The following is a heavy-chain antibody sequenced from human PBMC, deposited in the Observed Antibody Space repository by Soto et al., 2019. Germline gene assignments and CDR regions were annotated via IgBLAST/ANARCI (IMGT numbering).Heavy chain of an antibody. Sequence: GGSLRLSCEASGFTFNSYAMTWVRQAPGKGLEWVADICYDGSNTYYADSVKGRFTISRDNSKNTLYLQMNSLRAEDTAVYYCASSAYYYYGMDVWGQGTTVTVSS. V-gene: IGHV3-33*08. CDR2: ICYDGSNT. CDR1: GFTFNSYA. CDR3: ASSAYYYYGMDV. J-gene: IGHJ6*02.